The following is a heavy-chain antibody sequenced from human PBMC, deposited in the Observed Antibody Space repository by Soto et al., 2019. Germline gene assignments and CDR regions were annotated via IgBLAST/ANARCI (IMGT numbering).Heavy chain of an antibody. CDR1: GFTFNNYG. V-gene: IGHV3-33*01. D-gene: IGHD6-6*01. J-gene: IGHJ4*02. CDR2: IWYDGSIE. CDR3: ASGPGVYSSSSDY. Sequence: GGSLRLSCAASGFTFNNYGMHWVRQAPGKGLEWVAVIWYDGSIEDYADSVKGRFTISRDNSKNTLYLQMNSLRAEDTAVYYCASGPGVYSSSSDYWGQGTLVTVSS.